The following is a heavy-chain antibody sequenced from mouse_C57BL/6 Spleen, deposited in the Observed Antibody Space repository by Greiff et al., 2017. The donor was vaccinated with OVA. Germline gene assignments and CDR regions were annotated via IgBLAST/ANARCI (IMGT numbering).Heavy chain of an antibody. CDR2: IYPGSGST. CDR3: AREGQHDGSKDY. CDR1: GYTFTSYW. Sequence: QVQLQQPGAELVKPGASVKMSCKASGYTFTSYWITWVKQRPGQGLEWIGDIYPGSGSTNYNEKFKSKATLTVDTSSSTAYMQLSSLTSEDSAVYYCAREGQHDGSKDYWGQGTTLTVSS. D-gene: IGHD1-1*01. J-gene: IGHJ2*01. V-gene: IGHV1-55*01.